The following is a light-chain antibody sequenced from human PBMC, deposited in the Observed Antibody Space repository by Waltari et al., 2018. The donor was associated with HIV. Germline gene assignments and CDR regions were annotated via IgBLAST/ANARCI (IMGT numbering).Light chain of an antibody. Sequence: DIQLTQSPSFLSASVGDRVTITCRASQGVRTYLAWYQQNPGKAPKLLIYGAYTLQSGVPSRFSGSGSGTEFTLTISSLQPGDSAIYYCQQLNSYPHSFGQGTKLEIK. CDR2: GAY. V-gene: IGKV1-9*01. CDR1: QGVRTY. CDR3: QQLNSYPHS. J-gene: IGKJ2*03.